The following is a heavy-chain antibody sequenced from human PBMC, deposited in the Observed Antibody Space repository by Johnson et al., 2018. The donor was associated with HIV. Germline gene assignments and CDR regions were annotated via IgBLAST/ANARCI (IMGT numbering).Heavy chain of an antibody. V-gene: IGHV3-30*02. J-gene: IGHJ3*02. CDR2: IQYDESDK. CDR3: ARAGSSWYDDAFDI. D-gene: IGHD6-13*01. Sequence: QVQLVESGGGVVQPGGSLRLSCVASGFTFSSYGMHWVRQAPGKGLEWGAFIQYDESDKYYADSVKGRFTISRDNANNSLFLQMNSLRAEDTAVYYCARAGSSWYDDAFDIWGQGTMVTVSS. CDR1: GFTFSSYG.